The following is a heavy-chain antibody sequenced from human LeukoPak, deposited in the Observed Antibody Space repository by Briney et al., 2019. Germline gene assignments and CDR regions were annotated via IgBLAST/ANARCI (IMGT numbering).Heavy chain of an antibody. D-gene: IGHD6-13*01. CDR3: ARVGSTWSYFDY. V-gene: IGHV3-21*01. CDR1: GFTFSSYS. J-gene: IGHJ4*02. CDR2: MSGSSNYI. Sequence: KPGGSLRLSCAASGFTFSSYSMNWVRQAPGKGLEWVSFMSGSSNYIYYADSVKGRFTISRDNAKNSLYLQMNRLRAEDTAVYYCARVGSTWSYFDYWGQGTLVTVSS.